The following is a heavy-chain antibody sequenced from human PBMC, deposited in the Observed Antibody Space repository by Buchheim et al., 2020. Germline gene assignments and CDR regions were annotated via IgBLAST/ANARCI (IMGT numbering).Heavy chain of an antibody. Sequence: QVQLQESGPGLVKPSGTLSLTCAVSGGSISSRNWWTWVRQPPEKGLEWIGEIYHSGSTNYNPSLNSRVTISLDKSKNQFSLKLSSLTAADTALYYCAKVVPSGGFDPWGQGTL. J-gene: IGHJ5*02. V-gene: IGHV4-4*02. CDR2: IYHSGST. CDR1: GGSISSRNW. D-gene: IGHD2-15*01. CDR3: AKVVPSGGFDP.